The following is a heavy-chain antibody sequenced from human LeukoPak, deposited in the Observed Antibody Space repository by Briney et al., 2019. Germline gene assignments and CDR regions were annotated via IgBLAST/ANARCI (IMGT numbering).Heavy chain of an antibody. CDR1: GVSISSSSYY. D-gene: IGHD2-8*02. Sequence: WETLSLTCTVSGVSISSSSYYWGWIRPPPGKGLEWIGSIYYSGSTYYNPSLKSRVTISVDTSKNQFSLKLSSVTAADTAVYYCARLHDLVVSNPAFDYWGQGPLDTVSS. V-gene: IGHV4-39*01. J-gene: IGHJ4*02. CDR2: IYYSGST. CDR3: ARLHDLVVSNPAFDY.